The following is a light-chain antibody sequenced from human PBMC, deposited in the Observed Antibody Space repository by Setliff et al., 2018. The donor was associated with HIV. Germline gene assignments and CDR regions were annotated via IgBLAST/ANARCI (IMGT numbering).Light chain of an antibody. J-gene: IGLJ2*01. CDR2: DVR. CDR3: LSYSSSITLV. CDR1: SSDVGNYKL. V-gene: IGLV2-14*03. Sequence: QSVLTQPASVSGSPGQSITISCTGTSSDVGNYKLVSWYQQHPGKAPNLIIYDVRNRPSGISNRFSGSKSGNTASLTISGLQAEDEADYYCLSYSSSITLVFGGGTK.